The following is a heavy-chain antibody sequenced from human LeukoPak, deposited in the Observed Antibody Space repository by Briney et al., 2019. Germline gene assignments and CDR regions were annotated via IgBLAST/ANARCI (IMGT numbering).Heavy chain of an antibody. D-gene: IGHD5-24*01. Sequence: PSETLSLTCTVSGGSISSYYWSWIRQPPGKGLEWIGYIYYSGSTNYNPSLKSRVTISVDTSKNQFSLKLSSVTAADTAVYYCARSEGEGWLLQQFDYWGQGTLVTVSS. J-gene: IGHJ4*02. CDR3: ARSEGEGWLLQQFDY. V-gene: IGHV4-59*01. CDR2: IYYSGST. CDR1: GGSISSYY.